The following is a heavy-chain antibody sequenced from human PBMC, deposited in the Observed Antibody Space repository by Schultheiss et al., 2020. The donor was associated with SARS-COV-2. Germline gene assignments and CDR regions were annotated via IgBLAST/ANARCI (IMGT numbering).Heavy chain of an antibody. D-gene: IGHD1-7*01. V-gene: IGHV3-33*06. CDR3: AKRVITGTTSRYYYYYGMDV. CDR1: GFTFSSYG. Sequence: GGSLRLSCAASGFTFSSYGMHWVRQAPGKGLEWVAVIWYDGSNKYYADSVKGRFTISRDNSKNTLYLQMNSLRAEDTAVYYCAKRVITGTTSRYYYYYGMDVWGQGTTITVAS. CDR2: IWYDGSNK. J-gene: IGHJ6*02.